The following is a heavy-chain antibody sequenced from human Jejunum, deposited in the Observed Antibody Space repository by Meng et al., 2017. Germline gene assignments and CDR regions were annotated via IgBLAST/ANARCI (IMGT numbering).Heavy chain of an antibody. CDR2: MNPNSGNT. V-gene: IGHV1-8*01. J-gene: IGHJ1*01. CDR1: GYTCTSYD. CDR3: ARLGSSTSN. D-gene: IGHD2-2*01. Sequence: QVQLVQAGAEGKKPGASVKGSCKASGYTCTSYDSNWVRQATGQGLEWMGWMNPNSGNTGYAQKFQGRVTMSSDTSIGTAYMELSSLRSEDTAVYYCARLGSSTSNWGQGTLVTVSS.